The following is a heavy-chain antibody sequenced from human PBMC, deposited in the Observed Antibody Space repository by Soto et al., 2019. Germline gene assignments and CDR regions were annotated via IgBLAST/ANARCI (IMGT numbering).Heavy chain of an antibody. J-gene: IGHJ5*01. CDR2: VYYSGGA. D-gene: IGHD1-1*01. CDR3: GRVVEGATRHNDFDS. V-gene: IGHV4-39*01. CDR1: GVSIHNSHSF. Sequence: SETLSLTCAVSGVSIHNSHSFWGWNRQPPGKGLEFIANVYYSGGAHYNPSFKSRVTISVDTATNQVSLRMSSVTAADTAVYFCGRVVEGATRHNDFDSWGQGTLVTVSS.